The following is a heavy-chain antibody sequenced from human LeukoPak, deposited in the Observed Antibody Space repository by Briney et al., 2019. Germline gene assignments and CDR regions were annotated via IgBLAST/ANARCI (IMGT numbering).Heavy chain of an antibody. CDR3: ARQTFSGAYYPYYFDY. Sequence: WVRQPPGKGLEWIASIFYSGSTYYNPSLKSRVTISVDTSKNQFSLKLSSVTAADTAVYYCARQTFSGAYYPYYFDYWGQGTLLTVSS. V-gene: IGHV4-39*01. J-gene: IGHJ4*02. D-gene: IGHD1-26*01. CDR2: IFYSGST.